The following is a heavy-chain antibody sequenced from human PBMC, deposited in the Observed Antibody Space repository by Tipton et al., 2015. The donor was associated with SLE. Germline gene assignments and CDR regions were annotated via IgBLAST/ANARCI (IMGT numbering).Heavy chain of an antibody. V-gene: IGHV3-23*01. J-gene: IGHJ4*02. CDR1: GFTFSSYA. Sequence: LSLTCAASGFTFSSYAMSWVRQAPGKGLEWVSAISGRGGSTYYADSVKGRFTISRDNSKNTLYLQMNSLRAEDTAVYYCAKGNSGSYYWGQGTLVTVSS. D-gene: IGHD1-26*01. CDR3: AKGNSGSYY. CDR2: ISGRGGST.